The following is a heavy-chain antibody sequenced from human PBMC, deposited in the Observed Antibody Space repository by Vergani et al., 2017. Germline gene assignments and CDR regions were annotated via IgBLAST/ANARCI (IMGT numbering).Heavy chain of an antibody. CDR1: GFTFSSYA. Sequence: EVQLLESGGGLVQPGGSLRLSCAASGFTFSSYAMSWVRQAPGKGLEWVSAISGSGGSTYYADSVKGRFTISRDNSKNTLYRQMNSLRAEDTAVYYCAKMSAEWGSVVAATHDYWGQGTLVTVSS. CDR2: ISGSGGST. V-gene: IGHV3-23*01. CDR3: AKMSAEWGSVVAATHDY. J-gene: IGHJ4*02. D-gene: IGHD2-15*01.